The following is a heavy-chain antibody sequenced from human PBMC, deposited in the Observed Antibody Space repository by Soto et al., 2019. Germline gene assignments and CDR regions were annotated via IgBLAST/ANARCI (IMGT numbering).Heavy chain of an antibody. CDR1: GFSLTTGKMG. CDR3: GRMNVDSYQFYYAMDV. CDR2: IFSDNEI. Sequence: SGPTLVNPTATLPLTCTVSGFSLTTGKMGVSWIRQPPVKALEWLAHIFSDNEISYSTSLQGRLTISKDTSGSEVVLSMTNLDPVDTATYYCGRMNVDSYQFYYAMDVWGQGTTVTVSS. V-gene: IGHV2-26*01. D-gene: IGHD4-17*01. J-gene: IGHJ6*02.